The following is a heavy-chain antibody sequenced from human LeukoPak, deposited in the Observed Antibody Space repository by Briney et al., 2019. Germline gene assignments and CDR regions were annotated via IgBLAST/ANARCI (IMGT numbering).Heavy chain of an antibody. CDR3: ARDGSSWYANPFYYYYMDV. D-gene: IGHD6-13*01. V-gene: IGHV1-2*02. CDR1: GYTFTGYY. J-gene: IGHJ6*03. Sequence: ASVKVSCKASGYTFTGYYMHWVRQAPGQGLEWMGWINPNSGGTNYAQKFQGRVTMTRDTSISTAYMELSRLRSDDTAVYYCARDGSSWYANPFYYYYMDVWGKGTTVTVSS. CDR2: INPNSGGT.